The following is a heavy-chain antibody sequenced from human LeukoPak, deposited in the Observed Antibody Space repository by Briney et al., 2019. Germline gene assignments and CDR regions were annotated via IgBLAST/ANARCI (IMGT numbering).Heavy chain of an antibody. V-gene: IGHV3-53*01. CDR2: IYSGGST. D-gene: IGHD2-2*02. CDR3: AREGYCSSTSCYTLGDAFDI. Sequence: GGSLRLSCAASGFTVSSNYMSWVRQAPGKGPEWVSVIYSGGSTYYADSVKGRFTISRDNSKNTLYLQMNSLRAEDTAVYYCAREGYCSSTSCYTLGDAFDIWGQGTMVTVSS. J-gene: IGHJ3*02. CDR1: GFTVSSNY.